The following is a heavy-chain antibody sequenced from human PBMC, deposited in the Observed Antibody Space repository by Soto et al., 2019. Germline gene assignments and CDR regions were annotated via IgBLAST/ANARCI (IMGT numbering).Heavy chain of an antibody. CDR2: ISYDGSNK. V-gene: IGHV3-30*18. D-gene: IGHD2-15*01. CDR3: AKLYGGTSGNSYYYYGMDV. Sequence: PGGSLRLSCAASGFTFSSYGMHWVRQAPGKGLEWVAVISYDGSNKYYADSVKGRFTISRDNSKNTLYLQMNSLRAEDTAVYYCAKLYGGTSGNSYYYYGMDVWGQGTTVTVSS. CDR1: GFTFSSYG. J-gene: IGHJ6*02.